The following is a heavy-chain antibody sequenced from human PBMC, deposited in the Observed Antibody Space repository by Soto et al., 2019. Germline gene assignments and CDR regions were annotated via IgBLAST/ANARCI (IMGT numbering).Heavy chain of an antibody. V-gene: IGHV3-23*01. CDR1: GFTFSSYA. Sequence: GGSLRLSCAASGFTFSSYAMSWVRQAPGKGLEWVSAISGSGGSTYYADSVKGRFTISRDNSKNTLYLQMNSLRAEDTAVYYCAKASNDIVVVPAATHYWGQGTLVTVSS. D-gene: IGHD2-2*01. J-gene: IGHJ4*02. CDR3: AKASNDIVVVPAATHY. CDR2: ISGSGGST.